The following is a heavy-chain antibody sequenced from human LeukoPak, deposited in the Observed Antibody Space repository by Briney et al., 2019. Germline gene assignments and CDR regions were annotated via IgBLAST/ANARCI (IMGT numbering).Heavy chain of an antibody. CDR1: GFTFSSYA. Sequence: GGSLRLSCAASGFTFSSYAMHWVRQAPGKGLEWVTVISYDGSNKYYADSVKGRFTISRDNSKNTLYLQMNSLRAEDTAVYYCASSSGWYVPQFDDWGQGTLVTVSS. D-gene: IGHD6-19*01. V-gene: IGHV3-30*04. CDR3: ASSSGWYVPQFDD. J-gene: IGHJ4*02. CDR2: ISYDGSNK.